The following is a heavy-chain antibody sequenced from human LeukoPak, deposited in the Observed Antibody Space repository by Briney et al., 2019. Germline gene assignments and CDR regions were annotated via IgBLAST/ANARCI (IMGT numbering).Heavy chain of an antibody. CDR3: YSMIVVEIRVINDY. D-gene: IGHD3-22*01. CDR2: IYSGGST. J-gene: IGHJ4*02. CDR1: GFTVSSNY. Sequence: GGSLRLSCAVSGFTVSSNYMSWVRQAPGKGLEWVSVIYSGGSTYYADSVKGRFTISRDNSKNTLYLQMSSLRAEDTAVYYCYSMIVVEIRVINDYWGQGTLVTVSS. V-gene: IGHV3-66*01.